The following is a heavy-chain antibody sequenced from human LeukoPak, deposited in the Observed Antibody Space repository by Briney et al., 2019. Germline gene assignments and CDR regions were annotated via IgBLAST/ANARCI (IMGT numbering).Heavy chain of an antibody. CDR1: GGSITTHY. CDR2: MYSSGST. CDR3: ATNRGGVRGSFDI. V-gene: IGHV4-59*11. J-gene: IGHJ3*02. Sequence: SETLSLTCTVSGGSITTHYCNWIRQPPGKGLEWIGYMYSSGSTNYNPSLKSRLTVSVDTSKNQFSLKVSSVTAADTAVYYCATNRGGVRGSFDIWGQGTMVTVSS. D-gene: IGHD3-10*01.